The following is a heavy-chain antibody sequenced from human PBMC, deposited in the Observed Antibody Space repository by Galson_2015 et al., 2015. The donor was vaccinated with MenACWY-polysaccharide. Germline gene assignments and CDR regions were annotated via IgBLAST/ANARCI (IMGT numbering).Heavy chain of an antibody. Sequence: SLRLSCAASGFTFSSYGMHWVRQAPGKGLEWGAVISYDGSNKYYADSVKGRFTISRDNSKNTLYLQMNSLRAEDTAVYYCAKDTKYCSSTSCYGYDAFDIWGQGTMVTVSS. D-gene: IGHD2-2*01. J-gene: IGHJ3*02. CDR2: ISYDGSNK. CDR1: GFTFSSYG. V-gene: IGHV3-30*18. CDR3: AKDTKYCSSTSCYGYDAFDI.